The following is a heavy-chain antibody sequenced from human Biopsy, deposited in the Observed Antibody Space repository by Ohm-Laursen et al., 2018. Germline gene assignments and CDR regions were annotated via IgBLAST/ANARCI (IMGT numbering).Heavy chain of an antibody. Sequence: PPRTLSFTCTVSGGSFTGHYWTCIRQPPGKGLEWIGHISHTGYTSYKSFRKSRVTISLDTTRKHFSLRLTSLAAAVTSVYYCARESNECCGLYFPHWGQGTLVTVSS. CDR1: GGSFTGHY. CDR2: ISHTGYT. CDR3: ARESNECCGLYFPH. J-gene: IGHJ1*01. D-gene: IGHD2-21*01. V-gene: IGHV4-59*11.